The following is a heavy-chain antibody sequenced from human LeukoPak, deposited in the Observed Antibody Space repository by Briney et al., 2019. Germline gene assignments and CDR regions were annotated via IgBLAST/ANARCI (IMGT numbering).Heavy chain of an antibody. CDR2: IYTSGST. CDR1: GGSISSYY. CDR3: ARDSGYCSSTSCSNWFDP. Sequence: ASETLSLTCTVSGGSISSYYWSLLRQPAGKGLEWIGRIYTSGSTNYNPSLKSRVTMSVDTSKNQFSLKLSSVTAADTAVYYCARDSGYCSSTSCSNWFDPWGQGTLVTVSS. V-gene: IGHV4-4*07. D-gene: IGHD2-2*01. J-gene: IGHJ5*02.